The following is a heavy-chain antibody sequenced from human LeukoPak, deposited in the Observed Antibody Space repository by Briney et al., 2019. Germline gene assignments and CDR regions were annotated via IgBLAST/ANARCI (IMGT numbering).Heavy chain of an antibody. Sequence: ASVKVSCKASGYTFTSYGISWVRQAPGQGLEWMGWISAYNGNTNYAQKLQGRVTMTTDTSTSTAYMELRSLRSDDTAVYYCARAGRGYSYGYVNYWGQGTLVTVSS. J-gene: IGHJ4*02. V-gene: IGHV1-18*01. CDR1: GYTFTSYG. CDR2: ISAYNGNT. D-gene: IGHD5-18*01. CDR3: ARAGRGYSYGYVNY.